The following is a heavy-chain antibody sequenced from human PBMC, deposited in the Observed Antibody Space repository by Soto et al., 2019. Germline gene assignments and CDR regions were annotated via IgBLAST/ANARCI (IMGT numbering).Heavy chain of an antibody. CDR1: GGTFSCYA. J-gene: IGHJ6*02. D-gene: IGHD6-19*01. CDR2: IIPIFGTE. Sequence: QVQLVQSGAEVKKPGSSVKGSCKASGGTFSCYAINWVRQAPGQGLEWMGGIIPIFGTEDYAQKFQGRVTITADESTSTAYMELSSLRSEDTAVYYCARAVAGGVYYYYGMEVWGQGTTVTVSS. V-gene: IGHV1-69*12. CDR3: ARAVAGGVYYYYGMEV.